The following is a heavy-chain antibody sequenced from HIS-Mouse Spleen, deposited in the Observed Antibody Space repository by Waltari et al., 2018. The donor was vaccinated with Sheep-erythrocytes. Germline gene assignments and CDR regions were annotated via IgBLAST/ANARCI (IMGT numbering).Heavy chain of an antibody. CDR1: GFTFCSYA. D-gene: IGHD4-4*01. J-gene: IGHJ4*02. Sequence: QVQLVESGGGVVQPGGSLRLSCAASGFTFCSYAMHWVRQAPGKGLEWVAVISYDGSNKYYADSVKGRFTISRDNSKNTLYLQMNSLRAEDTAVYYCARGLYRGYFDYWGQGTLVTVSS. CDR2: ISYDGSNK. V-gene: IGHV3-30*04. CDR3: ARGLYRGYFDY.